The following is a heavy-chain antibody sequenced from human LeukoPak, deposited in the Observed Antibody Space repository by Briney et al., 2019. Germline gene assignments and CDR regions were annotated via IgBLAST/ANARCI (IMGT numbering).Heavy chain of an antibody. V-gene: IGHV4-61*01. CDR1: GGSVSSASYY. J-gene: IGHJ4*02. D-gene: IGHD3-22*01. Sequence: PSETLSPTCTVSGGSVSSASYYWSWIRQPPGKGLEWIGYIYYSGTTNYNPSLKSRVTISVDTSKNQFSLKLSSVTAADTAVYYCARNYYDSSGYLPGLFDYWGQGILVTVSS. CDR2: IYYSGTT. CDR3: ARNYYDSSGYLPGLFDY.